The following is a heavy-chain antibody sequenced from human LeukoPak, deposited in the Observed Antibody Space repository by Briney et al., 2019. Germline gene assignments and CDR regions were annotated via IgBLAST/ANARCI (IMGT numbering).Heavy chain of an antibody. CDR3: ARDRWAAAGYYYYYMDV. CDR2: IYYSGTT. J-gene: IGHJ6*03. D-gene: IGHD6-13*01. V-gene: IGHV4-59*01. Sequence: SETLSLTCTVSGGSISSYCWSWIRQPPGKGLEWIGYIYYSGTTNYNPPLKSRVTISVDTSKNQFSLKLSSVTAADTAVYYCARDRWAAAGYYYYYMDVWGKGTTVTVSS. CDR1: GGSISSYC.